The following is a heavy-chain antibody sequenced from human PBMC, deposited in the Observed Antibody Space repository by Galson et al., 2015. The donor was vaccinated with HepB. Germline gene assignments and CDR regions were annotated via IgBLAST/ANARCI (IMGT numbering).Heavy chain of an antibody. CDR2: ISYDGTKK. V-gene: IGHV3-30-3*01. Sequence: SLRLSCAASGFTFSTYGLHWVRQAPGKGLEWVAGISYDGTKKEYADSVKGRFTISRDNAKNSLYLQMNSLRAEDTAVYYCASLDLLLWFGGFDYWGQGTLVTVSS. J-gene: IGHJ4*02. CDR3: ASLDLLLWFGGFDY. D-gene: IGHD3-10*01. CDR1: GFTFSTYG.